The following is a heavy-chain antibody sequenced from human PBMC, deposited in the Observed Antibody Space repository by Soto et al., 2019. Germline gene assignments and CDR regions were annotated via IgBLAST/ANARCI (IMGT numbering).Heavy chain of an antibody. D-gene: IGHD3-3*01. CDR2: ISWNVGSI. Sequence: EVPLVESGGGLVQPGRSLRLSCAASGFTFDDYAMHWVRQAPGKGLEWVSGISWNVGSIAYADSVKGRFTISRDNAKNSLYLQMNSLRAEDTALYYCAKGVAGWYYFDYWGQRTLVTVSS. J-gene: IGHJ4*02. CDR1: GFTFDDYA. V-gene: IGHV3-9*01. CDR3: AKGVAGWYYFDY.